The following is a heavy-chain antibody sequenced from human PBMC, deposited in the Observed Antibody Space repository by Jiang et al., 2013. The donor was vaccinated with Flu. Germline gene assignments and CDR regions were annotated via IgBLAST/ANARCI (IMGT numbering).Heavy chain of an antibody. J-gene: IGHJ4*02. CDR1: GDSFSSYW. CDR2: IYPSQSTT. V-gene: IGHV5-51*01. D-gene: IGHD3-10*01. CDR3: ARRHYSGSAISDY. Sequence: GAEVKKPGGSLKISCKDFGDSFSSYWIGWARQMPGKGLEWMGIIYPSQSTTLYSPSFQGQVTISVDTAISTAYLQWSSLKASDTAMYYCARRHYSGSAISDYWGQGTLVTVSS.